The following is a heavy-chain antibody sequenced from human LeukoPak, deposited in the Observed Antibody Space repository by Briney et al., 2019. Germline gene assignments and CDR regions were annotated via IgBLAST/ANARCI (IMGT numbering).Heavy chain of an antibody. V-gene: IGHV4-4*07. CDR2: IYTSGST. J-gene: IGHJ5*02. Sequence: SETLSPTCTVSGGSISSYYWSWIRQPAGKGLEWIGRIYTSGSTNYNPSLKSRVTMSVDTSKNQFSLKLSSVTAADTAVYYCARDSSDFWSGYSRSNWFDPWGQGTLVTVSS. D-gene: IGHD3-3*01. CDR3: ARDSSDFWSGYSRSNWFDP. CDR1: GGSISSYY.